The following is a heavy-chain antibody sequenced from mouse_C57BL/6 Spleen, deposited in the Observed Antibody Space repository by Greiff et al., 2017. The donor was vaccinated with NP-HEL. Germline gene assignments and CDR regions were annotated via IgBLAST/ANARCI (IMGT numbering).Heavy chain of an antibody. J-gene: IGHJ2*01. D-gene: IGHD2-2*01. V-gene: IGHV1-53*01. Sequence: QVQLQQPGPDLFPPGASVKLSCKASGYTFTISCIHFVKQIPFPRLSFIFSLPPTTGGTNYNEKFKSKATLTVDKSSSTAYMQLSSLTSEDSAVYYCARGGSTMVTTYYFDYWGQGTTLTVSS. CDR1: GYTFTISC. CDR3: ARGGSTMVTTYYFDY. CDR2: LPPTTGGT.